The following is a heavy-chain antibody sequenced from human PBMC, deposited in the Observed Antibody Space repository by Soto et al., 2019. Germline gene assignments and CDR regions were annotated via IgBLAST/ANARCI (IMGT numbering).Heavy chain of an antibody. D-gene: IGHD3-3*01. CDR2: IWYDGSNK. Sequence: PGGSLRLSCAASGFTFSSYGMHWVRQAPGKGLEWVAVIWYDGSNKYYADSVKGRFTISRDNSKNTLYLQMNSLRAEDTAVYYCAKGLRFLEWSPQFDPWGQGTLVTVSS. J-gene: IGHJ5*02. CDR3: AKGLRFLEWSPQFDP. CDR1: GFTFSSYG. V-gene: IGHV3-33*06.